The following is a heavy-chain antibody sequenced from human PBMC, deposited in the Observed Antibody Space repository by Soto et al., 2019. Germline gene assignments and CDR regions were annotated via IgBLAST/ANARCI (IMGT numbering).Heavy chain of an antibody. Sequence: VSVKVSCKASGYTFTSYYMHWVRQAPGQGLEWMGIINPSGGSTSYAQKFQGRVTMTRDTATSTVYMELSSLRSEDTAVYYCAREGLGDGGPLCYYYYGMDVWGQGTPVTVSS. CDR1: GYTFTSYY. J-gene: IGHJ6*02. D-gene: IGHD2-15*01. CDR3: AREGLGDGGPLCYYYYGMDV. V-gene: IGHV1-46*01. CDR2: INPSGGST.